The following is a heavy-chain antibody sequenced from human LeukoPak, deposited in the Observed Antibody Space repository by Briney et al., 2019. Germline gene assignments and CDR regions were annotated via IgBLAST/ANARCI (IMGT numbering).Heavy chain of an antibody. Sequence: SVTVSCKASGGTFSSYAISWVRQAPGQGLEWMGRIIPILGIANYAQKFQGRVTITADKSTSTAYMELSSLRSEDTAVYYCARHRAYYYDSSDEYYFDYWGQGTLVTVSS. CDR2: IIPILGIA. CDR1: GGTFSSYA. D-gene: IGHD3-22*01. CDR3: ARHRAYYYDSSDEYYFDY. J-gene: IGHJ4*02. V-gene: IGHV1-69*04.